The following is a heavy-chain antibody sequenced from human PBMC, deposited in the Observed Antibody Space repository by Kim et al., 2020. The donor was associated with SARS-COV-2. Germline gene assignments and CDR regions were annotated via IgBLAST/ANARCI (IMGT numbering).Heavy chain of an antibody. CDR3: AKDGPKVRFLEWVLET. CDR1: GFAFHTFC. Sequence: GGSLRLSCAASGFAFHTFCMHWVRQAPGKGLEWVAIITYDGSTEDYAGSVKGRFTISRDNSKKTVYLQMNTLRPEDTAVYYCAKDGPKVRFLEWVLETWG. CDR2: ITYDGSTE. V-gene: IGHV3-30*18. D-gene: IGHD3-3*01. J-gene: IGHJ5*01.